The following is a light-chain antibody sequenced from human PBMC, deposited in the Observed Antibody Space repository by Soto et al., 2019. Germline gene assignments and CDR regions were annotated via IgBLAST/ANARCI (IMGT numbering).Light chain of an antibody. CDR3: AAWDDSLNVVI. V-gene: IGLV1-44*01. Sequence: QTVVTQSPSASGTPGQRVTISCSGSSSNIGSNTVNWFQPLPGTAPKLLIYSNNQRPSGVPDRFSGSKSGTSASLAISGLQSEDEADYYCAAWDDSLNVVIFGGGTKLTVL. J-gene: IGLJ2*01. CDR2: SNN. CDR1: SSNIGSNT.